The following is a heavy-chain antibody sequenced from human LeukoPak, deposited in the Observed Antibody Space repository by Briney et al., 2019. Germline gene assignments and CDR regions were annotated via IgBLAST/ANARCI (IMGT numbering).Heavy chain of an antibody. V-gene: IGHV4-34*01. Sequence: SETLSLTCAVYGGSFSGYYWSWIRQPPGKGLELIGEINHSGSTNYNQSLKSRVTISVDTSKNQFSLKLSSVTAADTAVYYCARVSPACSSTSCRPWDMDTAMVQVDYWGQGTLVTVSS. CDR2: INHSGST. CDR1: GGSFSGYY. CDR3: ARVSPACSSTSCRPWDMDTAMVQVDY. J-gene: IGHJ4*02. D-gene: IGHD2-2*01.